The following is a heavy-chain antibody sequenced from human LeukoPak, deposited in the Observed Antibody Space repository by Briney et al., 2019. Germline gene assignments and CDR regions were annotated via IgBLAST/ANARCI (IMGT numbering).Heavy chain of an antibody. Sequence: GGSLRLSCAASGFTFSSYWMHWVRQAPGRGLVWVSRINSDGSSTSYADSVKGRFTISRDNAKNTLYLQMNSLRAEDTAVYYCARPLEGSSWALDYWGQGTLVTVSS. CDR3: ARPLEGSSWALDY. D-gene: IGHD6-13*01. CDR2: INSDGSST. CDR1: GFTFSSYW. J-gene: IGHJ4*02. V-gene: IGHV3-74*01.